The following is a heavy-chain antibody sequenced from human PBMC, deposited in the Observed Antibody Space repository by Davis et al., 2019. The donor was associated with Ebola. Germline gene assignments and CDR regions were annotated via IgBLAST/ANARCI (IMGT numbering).Heavy chain of an antibody. V-gene: IGHV4-59*08. D-gene: IGHD6-13*01. CDR3: ASRAAARYDY. CDR2: IYSSGTT. CDR1: GGYISGYY. J-gene: IGHJ4*02. Sequence: MPSETLSLTCTVSGGYISGYYCSWIRQPPGKGLEWIGYIYSSGTTKYNPSLKSRVTISVDTSKNQFSLRLSSVTAADTAVYYCASRAAARYDYWGQGTPVTVSS.